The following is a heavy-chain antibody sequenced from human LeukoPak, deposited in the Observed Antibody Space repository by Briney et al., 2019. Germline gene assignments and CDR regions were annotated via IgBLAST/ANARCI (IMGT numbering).Heavy chain of an antibody. CDR2: ISASSSYI. CDR1: GFTLRSYS. D-gene: IGHD2-2*02. CDR3: ARVIPTSIGGNWFDP. V-gene: IGHV3-21*01. Sequence: GGSLRLSCAASGFTLRSYSMNWVRQAPGKGLEWVSSISASSSYIYYADSVKGRFTTSRDNAKNSLYLQMNSLRAEDTAVYYCARVIPTSIGGNWFDPWGQGTLVTVSS. J-gene: IGHJ5*02.